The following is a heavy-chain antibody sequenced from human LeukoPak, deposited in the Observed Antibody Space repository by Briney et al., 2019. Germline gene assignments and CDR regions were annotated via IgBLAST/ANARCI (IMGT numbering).Heavy chain of an antibody. D-gene: IGHD6-19*01. Sequence: SQTLSLTCTVSGGSISSGDYYWSWIRQPPGTGLEWIGYIYYSGSTYYNPSLKSRVTISVDTSKNQFSLKLSSVTAADTAVYYCARESVAGSPQYYFDYWGQGTLVTVSS. CDR2: IYYSGST. CDR1: GGSISSGDYY. CDR3: ARESVAGSPQYYFDY. V-gene: IGHV4-30-4*01. J-gene: IGHJ4*02.